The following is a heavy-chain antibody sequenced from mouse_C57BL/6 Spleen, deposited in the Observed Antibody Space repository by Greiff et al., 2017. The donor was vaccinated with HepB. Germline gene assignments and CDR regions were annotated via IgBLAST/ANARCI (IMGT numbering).Heavy chain of an antibody. CDR3: AREDGVVAPLAMDY. V-gene: IGHV2-2*01. CDR2: IWSGGST. CDR1: GFSLTSYG. Sequence: VKLMESGPGLVQPSQSLSITCTVSGFSLTSYGVHWVRQSPGKGLEWLGVIWSGGSTDYNAAFISRLSISKDNSKSQVFFKMNSLQADDTAIYYCAREDGVVAPLAMDYWGQGTSVTVSS. J-gene: IGHJ4*01. D-gene: IGHD1-1*01.